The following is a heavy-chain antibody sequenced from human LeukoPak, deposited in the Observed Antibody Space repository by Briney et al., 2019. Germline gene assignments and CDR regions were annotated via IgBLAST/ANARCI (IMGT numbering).Heavy chain of an antibody. D-gene: IGHD3-9*01. CDR2: VWYDASEK. V-gene: IGHV3-33*01. Sequence: QPGGSLRLSCAASGFTFSSYGMHWVRQAPGKGLEWVAVVWYDASEKYYADSVKGRFTISRDNSKNTLYLQMNSLRAEDTAVYYCTRDLMDYDVSTGLHHYYMDVWGQGTTVTVSS. J-gene: IGHJ6*02. CDR1: GFTFSSYG. CDR3: TRDLMDYDVSTGLHHYYMDV.